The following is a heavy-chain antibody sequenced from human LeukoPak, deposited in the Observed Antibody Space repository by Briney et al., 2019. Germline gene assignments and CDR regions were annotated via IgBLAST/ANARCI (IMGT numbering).Heavy chain of an antibody. D-gene: IGHD3-10*01. Sequence: GGSLRLSCAASGFTFSSYAMSWVRQAQGKGLEWVSAISGSGGSTYYADSVKGRFTISRDNSKNTLYLQMNSLRAEDTAVYYCTRGYYGSGSYYGPPLPYYYYMDVWGKGTTVTVSS. CDR2: ISGSGGST. CDR1: GFTFSSYA. J-gene: IGHJ6*03. CDR3: TRGYYGSGSYYGPPLPYYYYMDV. V-gene: IGHV3-23*01.